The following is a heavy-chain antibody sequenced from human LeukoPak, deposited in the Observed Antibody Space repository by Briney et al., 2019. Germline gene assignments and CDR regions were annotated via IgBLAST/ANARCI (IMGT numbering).Heavy chain of an antibody. V-gene: IGHV5-51*01. CDR2: IYPGDSDM. D-gene: IGHD3-9*01. Sequence: GEPLKISCTGSGYLFSNYWIGWVRQMPGKGLEWMGIIYPGDSDMRYSPSFQGQVIMSADKSISTAYLQWSGLKASDTAMYYCARLSRPHILDTNWFDSWGQGSLVTVSS. J-gene: IGHJ5*01. CDR3: ARLSRPHILDTNWFDS. CDR1: GYLFSNYW.